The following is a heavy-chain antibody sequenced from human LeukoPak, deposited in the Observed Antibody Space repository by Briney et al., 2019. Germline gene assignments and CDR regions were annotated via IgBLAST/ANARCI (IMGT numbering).Heavy chain of an antibody. D-gene: IGHD3-22*01. CDR3: ARCLYYYDSSGYYN. CDR1: GYTFTGYY. V-gene: IGHV1-2*02. Sequence: GASVKVSCKASGYTFTGYYMHWVRQAPGQGLEWMGWINPNSGGTNYAQKFQGRVTMTRDTSISTAYMELSRLRSDDTAVYYCARCLYYYDSSGYYNWGQGTLVTVSS. J-gene: IGHJ4*02. CDR2: INPNSGGT.